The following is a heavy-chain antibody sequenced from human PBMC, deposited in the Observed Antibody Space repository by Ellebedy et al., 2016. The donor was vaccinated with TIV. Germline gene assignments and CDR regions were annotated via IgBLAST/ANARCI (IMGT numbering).Heavy chain of an antibody. Sequence: GESLKISCAASGFTFNSYAMSWVRQAPGKGLEWVSTISNTGSRTYYADSVEGRFIISRDKSKRTLYLQMNSLRAEDTAVYYCAKGRGGGSDSSAPRYYFDYWGLGTLVTVSS. CDR3: AKGRGGGSDSSAPRYYFDY. J-gene: IGHJ4*02. V-gene: IGHV3-23*01. CDR1: GFTFNSYA. D-gene: IGHD3-22*01. CDR2: ISNTGSRT.